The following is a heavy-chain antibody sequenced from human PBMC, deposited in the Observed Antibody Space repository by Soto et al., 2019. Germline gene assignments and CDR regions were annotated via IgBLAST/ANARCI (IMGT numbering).Heavy chain of an antibody. CDR3: AGTIHY. D-gene: IGHD2-8*01. CDR1: GGSISSDNW. J-gene: IGHJ4*02. CDR2: IYHSGST. Sequence: QVQLQESGPGLVNPSVTLSLTCAVSGGSISSDNWWSWVRQPPGKGLEWIGDIYHSGSTNYDSSLRGRVTISIDKCKNQFSLKLNSVTAADTAVYYCAGTIHYWGQGTLVTVSS. V-gene: IGHV4-4*02.